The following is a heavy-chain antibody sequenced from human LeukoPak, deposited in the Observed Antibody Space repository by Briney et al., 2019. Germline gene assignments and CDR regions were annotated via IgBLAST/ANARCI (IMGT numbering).Heavy chain of an antibody. D-gene: IGHD1-26*01. CDR2: ISSSSSYI. J-gene: IGHJ3*02. CDR1: GFTFSSYS. Sequence: GGSLRLSCAASGFTFSSYSMNWVRQAPGKGLEWVSSISSSSSYIYYADSVKGRFTISRDNAKNSLYLQMNSLRAEDTAVYYCARGHPGGSAFDIWGQGTMVTVSS. V-gene: IGHV3-21*01. CDR3: ARGHPGGSAFDI.